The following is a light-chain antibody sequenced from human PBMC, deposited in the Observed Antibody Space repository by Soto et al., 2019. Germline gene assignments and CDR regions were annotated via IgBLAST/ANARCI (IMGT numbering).Light chain of an antibody. Sequence: EIVMTQSPATLSVSPGERATLSCRASQSVSSNLAWYQQKPGQAPRLLIYGASTRDTGIPGRFSGSGSGTEFTLTISSLQSEDCAVYYCQQYNNWPPITFGQGTRLQIK. J-gene: IGKJ5*01. V-gene: IGKV3-15*01. CDR3: QQYNNWPPIT. CDR2: GAS. CDR1: QSVSSN.